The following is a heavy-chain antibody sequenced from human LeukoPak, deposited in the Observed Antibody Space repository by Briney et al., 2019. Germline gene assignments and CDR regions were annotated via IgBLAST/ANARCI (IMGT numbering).Heavy chain of an antibody. D-gene: IGHD3-10*01. CDR3: AREGPYGSAYLDY. Sequence: GGSLRLSCAASGFTFSSYWMHWVRQVPGKGLVWVSRIKSDGSTTYYADSVKGRFTISRDNGKSTVYLEMKSLRPEDTAVYYCAREGPYGSAYLDYWGQGDLVTVSS. CDR2: IKSDGSTT. J-gene: IGHJ4*02. V-gene: IGHV3-74*01. CDR1: GFTFSSYW.